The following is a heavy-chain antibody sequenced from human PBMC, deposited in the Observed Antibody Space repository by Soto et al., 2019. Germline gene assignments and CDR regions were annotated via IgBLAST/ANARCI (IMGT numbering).Heavy chain of an antibody. D-gene: IGHD3-22*01. J-gene: IGHJ4*02. V-gene: IGHV1-18*04. CDR1: GYTFTSYG. CDR2: ITVYNGNT. Sequence: QVQLEQSGVEVRKPGASVKVSCKASGYTFTSYGISWVRQAPGQGLEWMGWITVYNGNTNYAQNFQARVTMTRDPSANTAYMELMSMRSDDTAVYFCARDSPRPYQYESGGYYTIAFWGQGTLVTVSS. CDR3: ARDSPRPYQYESGGYYTIAF.